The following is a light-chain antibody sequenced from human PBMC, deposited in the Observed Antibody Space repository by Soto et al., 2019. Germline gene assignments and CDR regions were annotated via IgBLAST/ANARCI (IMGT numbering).Light chain of an antibody. CDR2: DAS. V-gene: IGKV3-11*01. Sequence: EIVLTQSPGTLSLSPVERATLSCRASQSVSNNYLAWYQQKPGQAPRLLIYDASNRATGIPARLSGSGSGTDFTLTISSLEPEDFAVYYCQQRSNWLTFGQGTRLEI. CDR3: QQRSNWLT. CDR1: QSVSNNY. J-gene: IGKJ5*01.